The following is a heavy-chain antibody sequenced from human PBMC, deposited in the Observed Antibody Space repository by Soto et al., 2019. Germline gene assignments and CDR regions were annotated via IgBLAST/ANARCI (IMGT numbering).Heavy chain of an antibody. V-gene: IGHV3-30-3*01. CDR1: GFTFSSYA. CDR3: ARDSTVVAATPLDY. D-gene: IGHD2-15*01. CDR2: ISYDGSNK. Sequence: PGGSLRLSCAASGFTFSSYAMHWVRQAPGKGLEWVAVISYDGSNKYYADSEKGRFTISRDNSKNTLYLQMNSLRAEDTAVYYCARDSTVVAATPLDYWGQGTLVTVSS. J-gene: IGHJ4*02.